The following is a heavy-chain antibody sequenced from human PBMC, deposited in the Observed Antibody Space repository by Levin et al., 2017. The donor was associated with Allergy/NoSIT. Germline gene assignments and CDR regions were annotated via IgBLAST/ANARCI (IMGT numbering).Heavy chain of an antibody. D-gene: IGHD5-18*01. CDR2: IYSGGST. J-gene: IGHJ3*02. CDR3: ARDVTKVDTDDAFDI. CDR1: GFTVSSNY. V-gene: IGHV3-53*01. Sequence: GESLKISCAASGFTVSSNYMSWVRQAPGKGLEWVSVIYSGGSTYYADSVKGRFTISRDNSKNTLYLQMNSLRAEDTAVYYCARDVTKVDTDDAFDIWGQGTMVTVSS.